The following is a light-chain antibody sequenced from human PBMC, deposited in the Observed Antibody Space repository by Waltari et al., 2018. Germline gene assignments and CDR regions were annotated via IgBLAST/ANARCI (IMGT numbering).Light chain of an antibody. CDR1: NNAIGPYKL. Sequence: QSPLSQPASVSASPGQSLTVSCTGTNNAIGPYKLIPWYQHYPGKAPKLIIYAATKRPSGISDRFSGSKSGNTASLTISRLQVEDEGDYYCLSYAGRTAVVFGGGTKLTVL. J-gene: IGLJ2*01. CDR3: LSYAGRTAVV. CDR2: AAT. V-gene: IGLV2-23*01.